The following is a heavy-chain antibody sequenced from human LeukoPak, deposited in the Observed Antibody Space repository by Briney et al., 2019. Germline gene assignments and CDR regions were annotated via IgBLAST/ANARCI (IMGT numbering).Heavy chain of an antibody. CDR1: VGSISRYY. V-gene: IGHV4-59*12. D-gene: IGHD3-3*01. CDR3: SRSNDFWSGYDAFDI. Sequence: SETLSLTCTVPVGSISRYYWSWIRQPPGKGLGWSWYIYYRGGTNYTPSLKSRVTISLEASKNQSSWMLNCVTSADPTGHYCSRSNDFWSGYDAFDIWGQGTMVTVSS. CDR2: IYYRGGT. J-gene: IGHJ3*02.